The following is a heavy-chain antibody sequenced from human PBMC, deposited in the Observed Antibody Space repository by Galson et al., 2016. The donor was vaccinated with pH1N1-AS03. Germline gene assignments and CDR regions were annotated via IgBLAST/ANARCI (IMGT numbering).Heavy chain of an antibody. J-gene: IGHJ4*02. CDR2: VSSDGTNK. CDR1: GFTFSTHG. V-gene: IGHV3-30*03. Sequence: SLRLSCAASGFTFSTHGMHWVRQAPGKGLEWVADVSSDGTNKYYADSVKGRFTISRDNSKNTLYLQMNSLSAADTAVYYCARDLSYGYYYPYWGQGTLVTVSS. D-gene: IGHD3-22*01. CDR3: ARDLSYGYYYPY.